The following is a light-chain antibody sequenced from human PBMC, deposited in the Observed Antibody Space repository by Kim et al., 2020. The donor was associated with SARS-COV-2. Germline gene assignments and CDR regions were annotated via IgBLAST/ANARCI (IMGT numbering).Light chain of an antibody. CDR2: SNN. V-gene: IGLV1-44*01. Sequence: QSVLTQPPSASGTPGQRVTISCSGSSSNIGSNNVVWYQQLPGAAPNLLIYSNNQRPSGIPDRFSGSRSGTSASLAISGLQSGDEADYYCVVWDDSLKQGVFGGGTQLT. CDR1: SSNIGSNN. CDR3: VVWDDSLKQGV. J-gene: IGLJ3*02.